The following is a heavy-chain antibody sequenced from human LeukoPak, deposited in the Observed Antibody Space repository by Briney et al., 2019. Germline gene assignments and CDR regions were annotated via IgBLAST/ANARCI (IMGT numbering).Heavy chain of an antibody. V-gene: IGHV4-4*07. CDR1: GGSISSYY. CDR3: ASLITIEGYYYGMDV. J-gene: IGHJ6*02. CDR2: IYTSGST. D-gene: IGHD3-10*01. Sequence: SETLSLTCTVSGGSISSYYWSWIRQPAGKGLEWIGRIYTSGSTNYNPSLKSRVTMSVDTSKNQFSLKLSSVTAADTAVYYCASLITIEGYYYGMDVWGQGTTVTVSS.